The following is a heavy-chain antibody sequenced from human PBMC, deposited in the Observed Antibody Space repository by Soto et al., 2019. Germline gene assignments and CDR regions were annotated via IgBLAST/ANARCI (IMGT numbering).Heavy chain of an antibody. J-gene: IGHJ3*02. CDR2: IWYDGSNK. CDR3: ARVHCSGGSCYGFDDFDI. CDR1: GFTFSSYG. Sequence: QVQLVESGGGVVQPGRSLRLSCAASGFTFSSYGMHWVRQAPGKGLEWVAVIWYDGSNKYYADSVKGRFTISRDNSKNTLYLQMNSLRAEDTAVYYCARVHCSGGSCYGFDDFDIWGQGTMVTVSS. D-gene: IGHD2-15*01. V-gene: IGHV3-33*01.